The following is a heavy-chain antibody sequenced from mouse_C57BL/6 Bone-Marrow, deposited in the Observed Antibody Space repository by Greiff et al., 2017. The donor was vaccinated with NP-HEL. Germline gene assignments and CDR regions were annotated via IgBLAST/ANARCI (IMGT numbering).Heavy chain of an antibody. CDR1: GFTFSSYG. CDR3: ASRDYGSSWDY. J-gene: IGHJ3*01. CDR2: ISSGGSYT. V-gene: IGHV5-6*01. Sequence: EVKLVESGGDLVKPGGSLKLSCAASGFTFSSYGMSWVRQTPDKRLEWVATISSGGSYTYYPDSVKGRFTISRDNAKNTLYLQMGSLKSEDTAMYYCASRDYGSSWDYWGQGTLVTVSA. D-gene: IGHD1-1*01.